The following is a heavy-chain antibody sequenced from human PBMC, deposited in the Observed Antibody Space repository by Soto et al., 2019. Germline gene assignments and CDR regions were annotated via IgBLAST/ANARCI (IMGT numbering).Heavy chain of an antibody. CDR2: IKQEGSEK. CDR1: GFTFSSYW. Sequence: EVQLVESGGGLVQPGGSLRLSCAASGFTFSSYWMTWVRQAPGKGLEWVANIKQEGSEKYFVDSVRGRFTISRDNAKNSLYLEMNSLRADDTAVYYCARSGQQWLVDHWGQGTLVTVSS. CDR3: ARSGQQWLVDH. V-gene: IGHV3-7*01. J-gene: IGHJ1*01. D-gene: IGHD6-19*01.